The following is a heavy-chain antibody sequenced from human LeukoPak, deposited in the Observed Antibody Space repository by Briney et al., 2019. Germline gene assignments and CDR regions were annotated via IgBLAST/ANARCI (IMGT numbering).Heavy chain of an antibody. Sequence: GGSLRLSCAASGFTFSTYGMHWVRQAPGKGLERVADISHDGNNKYYVDSVKGGFTISRDNSKHTLYLQMNSLRAEDTAVYYCARDWGNWGYGWYFDHWGQGTLVTVSS. D-gene: IGHD7-27*01. V-gene: IGHV3-30*03. CDR1: GFTFSTYG. J-gene: IGHJ4*02. CDR3: ARDWGNWGYGWYFDH. CDR2: ISHDGNNK.